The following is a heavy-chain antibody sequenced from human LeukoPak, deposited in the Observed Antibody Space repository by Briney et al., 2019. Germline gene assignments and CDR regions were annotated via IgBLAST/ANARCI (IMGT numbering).Heavy chain of an antibody. Sequence: GASVKVSCKASGGTFSSYAISWVRQAPGQGLEWMGGIIPIFGTANYAQKFQGRVTIIADESTSTAYMELNSLRSEDTAVYYCARGVVGATTGAYSFDYWGRGTLVTVSS. CDR1: GGTFSSYA. CDR2: IIPIFGTA. J-gene: IGHJ4*02. D-gene: IGHD1-26*01. CDR3: ARGVVGATTGAYSFDY. V-gene: IGHV1-69*13.